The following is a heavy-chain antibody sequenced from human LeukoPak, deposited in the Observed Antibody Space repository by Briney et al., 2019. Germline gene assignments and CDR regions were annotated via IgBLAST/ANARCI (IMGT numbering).Heavy chain of an antibody. J-gene: IGHJ6*02. Sequence: SETLSLTCTVSGGPISYYYWSWIRQSPGKGLEWIGYIYYSGTTNYNPSLKSRVTISVDTSKNQFFLQLRSVTAADTAVYYCAREDPQTTVPEGMDVWGQGTTVTVSS. CDR2: IYYSGTT. CDR1: GGPISYYY. D-gene: IGHD4-17*01. V-gene: IGHV4-59*01. CDR3: AREDPQTTVPEGMDV.